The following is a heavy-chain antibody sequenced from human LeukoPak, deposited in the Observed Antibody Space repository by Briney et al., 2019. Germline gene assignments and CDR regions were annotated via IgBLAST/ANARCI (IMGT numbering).Heavy chain of an antibody. Sequence: SETLSLTCAVYGGSFSGYYWSWIRQPPGKGLEWIGEINHSGSTNYNPSLKSRVTISVDTSKNQFSLKLSSVTAADTAVYYCARVAHRYYDILTGYLVDYWGQGTLVTVSS. CDR3: ARVAHRYYDILTGYLVDY. D-gene: IGHD3-9*01. J-gene: IGHJ4*02. CDR2: INHSGST. CDR1: GGSFSGYY. V-gene: IGHV4-34*01.